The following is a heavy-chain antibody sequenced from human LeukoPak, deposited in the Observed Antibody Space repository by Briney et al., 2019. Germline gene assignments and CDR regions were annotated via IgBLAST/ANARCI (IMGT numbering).Heavy chain of an antibody. Sequence: GSLRLSCAASGFTFSSYVLSWVRQPPGKGLEWIGEVSQTGTTYYDPSLTGRITISVDRSRNQFSLTLRSATAADTGVYYCASHMAVPGTRGFDDWGQGIPVTVSS. D-gene: IGHD6-19*01. CDR1: GFTFSSYVL. V-gene: IGHV4-4*02. CDR3: ASHMAVPGTRGFDD. CDR2: VSQTGTT. J-gene: IGHJ4*02.